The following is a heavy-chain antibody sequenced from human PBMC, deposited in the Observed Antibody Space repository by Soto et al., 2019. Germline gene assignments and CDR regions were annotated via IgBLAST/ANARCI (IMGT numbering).Heavy chain of an antibody. D-gene: IGHD3-3*01. CDR1: GGTFSSYA. V-gene: IGHV1-69*13. J-gene: IGHJ6*02. CDR2: IIPIFGTA. CDR3: ARAAKCIFGVVNYYYGMDV. Sequence: SVKVSCKASGGTFSSYAISWVRQAPGQGLEWMGGIIPIFGTANYAQKFQGRVTITADESTSTAYMELSSLRSEDTAVYYCARAAKCIFGVVNYYYGMDVWGQGTTVTVSS.